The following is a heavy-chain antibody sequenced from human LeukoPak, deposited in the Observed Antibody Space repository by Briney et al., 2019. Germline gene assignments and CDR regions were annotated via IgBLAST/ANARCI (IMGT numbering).Heavy chain of an antibody. CDR3: VREVSTWPKNWFDP. J-gene: IGHJ5*02. CDR1: GFTFRSYA. Sequence: GSMRLSCAGSGFTFRSYAMSWVLQSPVKGLEWVSAISDSGDGTYYADSVKARFTISRDNSKNTVYLEMSSLRAEDTAVYYCVREVSTWPKNWFDPWGQGTLVTVSS. D-gene: IGHD2-2*01. CDR2: ISDSGDGT. V-gene: IGHV3-23*01.